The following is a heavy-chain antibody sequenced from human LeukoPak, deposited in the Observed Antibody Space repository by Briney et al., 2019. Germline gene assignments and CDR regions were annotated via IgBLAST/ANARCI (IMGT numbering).Heavy chain of an antibody. J-gene: IGHJ4*02. CDR3: TTRRQDGW. CDR2: IKSKIDGGTI. CDR1: GFTFSDAW. Sequence: GGSLRLSCVASGFTFSDAWMSWVRQAPGKGLEWVGRIKSKIDGGTIDYAAPVKGRFTISRDDSRSTLYLQMNSLKTEDTAVYYCTTRRQDGWWGQGTLVTVSS. V-gene: IGHV3-15*01. D-gene: IGHD2-15*01.